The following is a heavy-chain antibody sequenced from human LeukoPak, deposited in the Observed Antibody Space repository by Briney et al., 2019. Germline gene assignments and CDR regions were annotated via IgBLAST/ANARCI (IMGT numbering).Heavy chain of an antibody. CDR1: GYTFTSYG. D-gene: IGHD6-19*01. Sequence: ASVKVSCKASGYTFTSYGISWVRQAPGQGLEWMGWISAFNGNTNYAQKLQGRVTMTTDTSTRTAYMELRSLRSDDTAVYYCARELSSGWYQNFDYWGQGTLVTVSS. CDR2: ISAFNGNT. V-gene: IGHV1-18*01. J-gene: IGHJ4*02. CDR3: ARELSSGWYQNFDY.